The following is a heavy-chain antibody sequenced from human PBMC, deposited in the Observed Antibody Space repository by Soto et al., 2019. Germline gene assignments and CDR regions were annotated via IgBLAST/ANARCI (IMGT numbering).Heavy chain of an antibody. Sequence: GGSLRLSCAASGFTFGSYAMSWVRQAPGKRLEWVSAITDGGGVTYYADSVKGRFTISRDNSKNTLYLQVNSLRAEDTAIYYCARRGAGRGYFDSWGQGALVTVSS. CDR2: ITDGGGVT. J-gene: IGHJ4*02. V-gene: IGHV3-23*01. CDR3: ARRGAGRGYFDS. D-gene: IGHD2-15*01. CDR1: GFTFGSYA.